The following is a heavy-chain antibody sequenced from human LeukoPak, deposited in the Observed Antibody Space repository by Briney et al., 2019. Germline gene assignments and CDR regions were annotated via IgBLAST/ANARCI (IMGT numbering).Heavy chain of an antibody. Sequence: ASETLSLTCTVSGGSISSSSYYWAWIRQPPGKGLEWIGGIHYSGSTYYNPSLQSRVTISIDTSKNQFSLKLRFVTAADTAVYYCARVRCSGGSCPYYYYYYYMDVWGKGTTVTVSS. J-gene: IGHJ6*03. V-gene: IGHV4-39*07. CDR1: GGSISSSSYY. CDR2: IHYSGST. CDR3: ARVRCSGGSCPYYYYYYYMDV. D-gene: IGHD2-15*01.